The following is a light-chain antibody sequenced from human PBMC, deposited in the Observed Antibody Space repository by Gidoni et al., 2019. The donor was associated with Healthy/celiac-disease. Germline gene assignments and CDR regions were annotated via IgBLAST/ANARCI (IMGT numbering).Light chain of an antibody. CDR1: QSISSY. CDR2: AAS. Sequence: DIKLTQSPSSLSASVGDRVTITCRASQSISSYLNWYQQKPGKAPQLLIYAASSLQRGVPSRFSGSGSGTDFTLTISSLQPEDFATYYCQQSYSTPWTFGQGTKVEIK. CDR3: QQSYSTPWT. V-gene: IGKV1-39*01. J-gene: IGKJ1*01.